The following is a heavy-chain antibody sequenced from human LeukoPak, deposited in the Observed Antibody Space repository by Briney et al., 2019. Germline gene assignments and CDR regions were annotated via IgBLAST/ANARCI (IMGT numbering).Heavy chain of an antibody. V-gene: IGHV5-51*01. D-gene: IGHD4-17*01. CDR3: ARALMAPYDYGDSWVPPRSV. J-gene: IGHJ4*02. CDR1: GYSFTNYW. Sequence: GESLKISCKGSGYSFTNYWIGWVRQVPGQGPEWIGIIHPRDSETVYTPSFQGQVTISADKSISTAYLQWSSLKASDTAMYYCARALMAPYDYGDSWVPPRSVWGQGTLVTVSS. CDR2: IHPRDSET.